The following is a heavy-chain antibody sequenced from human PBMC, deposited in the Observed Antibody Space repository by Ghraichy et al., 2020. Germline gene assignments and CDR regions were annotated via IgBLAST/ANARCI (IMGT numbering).Heavy chain of an antibody. CDR1: GGSISSYY. J-gene: IGHJ4*02. Sequence: SETLSLTCTVSGGSISSYYWSWIRQPPGKGLEWIGYIYYSGSTNYNPSLKSRVTISVDTSKNQFSLKLSSVTAADTAVYYCARGNPFDYWGQGTLVTVSS. CDR2: IYYSGST. CDR3: ARGNPFDY. V-gene: IGHV4-59*01.